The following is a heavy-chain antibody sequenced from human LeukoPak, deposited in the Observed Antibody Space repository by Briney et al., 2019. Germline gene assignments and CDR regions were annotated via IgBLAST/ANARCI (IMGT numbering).Heavy chain of an antibody. J-gene: IGHJ6*03. CDR2: IGGRTSTT. V-gene: IGHV3-48*02. CDR3: ARDRVYYMDV. Sequence: GGSLRLSCAATGFTFSDYNMNWVRQAPGQGLEWLSHIGGRTSTTYYADSVKGRFTISRDNAKNSLYLQMNGLSDEDTAVYYCARDRVYYMDVWGKGTTVTVSS. CDR1: GFTFSDYN.